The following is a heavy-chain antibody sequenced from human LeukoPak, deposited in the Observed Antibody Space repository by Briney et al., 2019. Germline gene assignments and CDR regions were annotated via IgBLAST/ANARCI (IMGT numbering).Heavy chain of an antibody. J-gene: IGHJ6*02. CDR2: ISTTGDNK. V-gene: IGHV3-23*01. Sequence: PGGSLRLSCAASGFTLTGYAMNWVRQAPGKGLEWVSAISTTGDNKDYAASVKGRFTISRDNSKTTLYLQMDSLSAEDTAVYYCAKDHYGGNHYYFGMDVWGQGTTVTVSS. CDR3: AKDHYGGNHYYFGMDV. D-gene: IGHD4-23*01. CDR1: GFTLTGYA.